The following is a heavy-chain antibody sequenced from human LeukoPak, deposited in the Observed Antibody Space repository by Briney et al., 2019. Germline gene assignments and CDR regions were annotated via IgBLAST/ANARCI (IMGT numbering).Heavy chain of an antibody. CDR2: INPNSGGT. D-gene: IGHD3-22*01. V-gene: IGHV1-2*02. Sequence: GASVKVSCKASGYTFTCYYMHWVRQAPGQGLEWMGWINPNSGGTNYAQKFQGRVTMTRDTSISTAYMELSRLRSDDTAVYYCARDPESYYESSGYSYWFDYWGQGTLVTVSS. J-gene: IGHJ4*02. CDR1: GYTFTCYY. CDR3: ARDPESYYESSGYSYWFDY.